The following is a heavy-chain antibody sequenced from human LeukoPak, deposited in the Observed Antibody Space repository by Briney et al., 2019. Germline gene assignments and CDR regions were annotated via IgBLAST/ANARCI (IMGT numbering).Heavy chain of an antibody. Sequence: GGSLRLSCAASGFTFSSYAMSWVRQAPGKGLEWVSAISGSGGSTYYADSVKGRFTISRDNSKNTLYLQMNSLTAEDTAVYYCAKDDGWYPLRGYFDYWGQGTLVTVSS. CDR1: GFTFSSYA. D-gene: IGHD6-19*01. J-gene: IGHJ4*02. CDR3: AKDDGWYPLRGYFDY. CDR2: ISGSGGST. V-gene: IGHV3-23*01.